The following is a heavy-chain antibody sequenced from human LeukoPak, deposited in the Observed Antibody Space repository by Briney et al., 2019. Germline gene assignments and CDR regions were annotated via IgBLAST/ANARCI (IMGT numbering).Heavy chain of an antibody. CDR2: ISSSSSYI. V-gene: IGHV3-21*01. CDR1: GFTFSSYS. D-gene: IGHD3-22*01. J-gene: IGHJ4*02. Sequence: GGSLRLSCAASGFTFSSYSMNWVRQAPGKGLEWVSSISSSSSYIYYADSVEGRFTISRDNAKNSLYLQMNSLRAEDTAVYYCAREPSSGYYAYFDYWGQGTLVTVSS. CDR3: AREPSSGYYAYFDY.